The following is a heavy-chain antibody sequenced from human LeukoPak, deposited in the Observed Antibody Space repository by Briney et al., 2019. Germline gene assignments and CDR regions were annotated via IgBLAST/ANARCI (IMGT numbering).Heavy chain of an antibody. CDR3: AGGDGSGSYYGS. CDR1: GFTFNNYW. CDR2: IDSDGSST. J-gene: IGHJ5*02. V-gene: IGHV3-74*01. D-gene: IGHD3-10*01. Sequence: GGSLRLSCEASGFTFNNYWMHWVRQVPGEGLVWVSHIDSDGSSTSYADSVKGRFIVSRDNAKNTLFLQMNGLRAEDTAVYYCAGGDGSGSYYGSWGQGTLVTVSS.